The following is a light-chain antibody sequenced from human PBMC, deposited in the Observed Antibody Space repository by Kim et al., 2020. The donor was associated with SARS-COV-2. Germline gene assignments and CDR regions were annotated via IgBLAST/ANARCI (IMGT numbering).Light chain of an antibody. V-gene: IGLV2-8*01. CDR1: SSDVGGYNY. CDR2: VVT. J-gene: IGLJ2*01. CDR3: SSYAGSNIMV. Sequence: GQSVTISCTGTSSDVGGYNYDSWYQQHPGKAPKLIIYVVTKRPSGVPDRFSGSKSGNTASLTVSGLQTEDEADYYCSSYAGSNIMVFGGGTQLTVL.